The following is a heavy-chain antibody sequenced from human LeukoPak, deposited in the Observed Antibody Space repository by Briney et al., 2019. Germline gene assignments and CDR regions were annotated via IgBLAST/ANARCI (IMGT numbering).Heavy chain of an antibody. CDR1: GFTFSDYY. Sequence: GSLRLSCAASGFTFSDYYMSWIRQAPGKGLEWVANIKQDGSEKYYVDSVKGRFTISRDNAKNSLYLQMNSLRAEDTAVYYCASNDFWSGYFVSDYWGQGTLVTVSS. V-gene: IGHV3-7*01. D-gene: IGHD3-3*01. J-gene: IGHJ4*02. CDR2: IKQDGSEK. CDR3: ASNDFWSGYFVSDY.